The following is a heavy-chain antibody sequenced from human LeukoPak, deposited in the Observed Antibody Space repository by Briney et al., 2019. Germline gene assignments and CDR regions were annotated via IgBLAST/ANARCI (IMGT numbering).Heavy chain of an antibody. Sequence: SETLSLTCTVSGASITAYYWSWIRQPPGKGLEWIGSIYYSGTTYYNPSLKSRVTMSVDTSKNQFSLILSSVTAADTAVYFCARGLPTIVVVPAAMTLWGQGTLVTVSS. D-gene: IGHD2-2*01. CDR2: IYYSGTT. CDR3: ARGLPTIVVVPAAMTL. V-gene: IGHV4-39*07. J-gene: IGHJ4*02. CDR1: GASITAYY.